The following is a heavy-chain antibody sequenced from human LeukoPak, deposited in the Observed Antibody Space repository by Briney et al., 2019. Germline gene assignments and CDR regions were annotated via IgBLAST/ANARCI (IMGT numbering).Heavy chain of an antibody. CDR2: INHSGST. CDR3: AREPRDGYNLGDDY. J-gene: IGHJ4*02. V-gene: IGHV4-34*01. D-gene: IGHD5-24*01. CDR1: GGSFSGYY. Sequence: SETLSLTCAVYGGSFSGYYWSWIRQPPGKGLEWIGEINHSGSTNYNPSLKSRVTISVDTSKNQFSLKLSSVTAADTAVYYCAREPRDGYNLGDDYWGQGTLVTVSS.